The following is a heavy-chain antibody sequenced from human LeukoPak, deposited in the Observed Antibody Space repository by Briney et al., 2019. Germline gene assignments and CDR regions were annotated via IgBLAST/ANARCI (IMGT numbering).Heavy chain of an antibody. V-gene: IGHV4-38-2*02. CDR1: GYSISSGYY. Sequence: SETLSLTCTVSGYSISSGYYWGWIRQPPGKGLEWIGSIYHSGSTYYNPSLKSRVTISVDTSKNQFSLSLSSVTAAATAVYYCARVVKGYYPNNYYYYMDVWGKGTTVTVSS. D-gene: IGHD2-15*01. CDR3: ARVVKGYYPNNYYYYMDV. J-gene: IGHJ6*03. CDR2: IYHSGST.